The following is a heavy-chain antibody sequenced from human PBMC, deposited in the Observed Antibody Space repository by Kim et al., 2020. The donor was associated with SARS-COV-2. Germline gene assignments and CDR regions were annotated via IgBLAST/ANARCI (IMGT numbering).Heavy chain of an antibody. V-gene: IGHV4-59*01. CDR3: ARDSYCSSTSCHYGMDV. D-gene: IGHD2-2*01. J-gene: IGHJ6*02. Sequence: LKSRVTISVDTSKNQFSLKLSSVTAADTAVYYCARDSYCSSTSCHYGMDVWGQGTTVTVSS.